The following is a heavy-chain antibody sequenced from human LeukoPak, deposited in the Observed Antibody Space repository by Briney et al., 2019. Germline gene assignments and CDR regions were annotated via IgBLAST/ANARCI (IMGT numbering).Heavy chain of an antibody. CDR3: ATLPPTKWEPYAFDI. CDR1: GFTVSSNE. J-gene: IGHJ3*02. D-gene: IGHD1-26*01. V-gene: IGHV3-38-3*01. Sequence: GGSLRLSCAASGFTVSSNEMSWVRQAPGKGLEWVSSISGGSTYYADSRKGRFAISRDNSKNTLHLQMNSLRAEDTAVYYCATLPPTKWEPYAFDIWGQGTMVTVSS. CDR2: ISGGST.